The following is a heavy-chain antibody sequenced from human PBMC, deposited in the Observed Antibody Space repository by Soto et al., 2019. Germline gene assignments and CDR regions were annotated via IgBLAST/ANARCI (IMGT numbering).Heavy chain of an antibody. D-gene: IGHD6-19*01. Sequence: ASVKVSCKTSGYTFTDYYIHSVRQAPGQGLEWMGWINPKSGGTNYAQKFQGWVTMTSDTSISTAYMELSRLRSDDTAVYYCARYSSGWSQYYFDYWGQGTLVTV. CDR3: ARYSSGWSQYYFDY. CDR1: GYTFTDYY. CDR2: INPKSGGT. V-gene: IGHV1-2*04. J-gene: IGHJ4*02.